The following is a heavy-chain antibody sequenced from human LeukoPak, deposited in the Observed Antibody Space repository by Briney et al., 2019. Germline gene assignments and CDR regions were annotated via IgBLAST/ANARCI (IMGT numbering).Heavy chain of an antibody. V-gene: IGHV3-30*02. Sequence: PGGSLRLSCAASGFTFTSYGFHWVRQAPGKGLEWVTFIRSDGSSNYYGDSVKGRFTLSRDNFKNTLSLQMNSLRAEDTAVYYCVRDRDWGFDYWGQGTLVTVSS. CDR1: GFTFTSYG. J-gene: IGHJ4*02. CDR2: IRSDGSSN. CDR3: VRDRDWGFDY. D-gene: IGHD3/OR15-3a*01.